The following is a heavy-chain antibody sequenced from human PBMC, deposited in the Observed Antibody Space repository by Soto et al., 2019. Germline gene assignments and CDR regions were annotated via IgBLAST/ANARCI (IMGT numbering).Heavy chain of an antibody. J-gene: IGHJ4*02. D-gene: IGHD3-9*01. Sequence: QVVLVQSGTEVKKPGASVKVSCKASGYTFSDYAIHWVRQAPGQRLEWMGWIYAGNGNTKYSPKFQDRVTISRDTSASTAYMELNSLRSEDTAIYFCARDLGFRSFDVTGNYGGSWGQGTQVTVSS. CDR3: ARDLGFRSFDVTGNYGGS. CDR2: IYAGNGNT. V-gene: IGHV1-3*01. CDR1: GYTFSDYA.